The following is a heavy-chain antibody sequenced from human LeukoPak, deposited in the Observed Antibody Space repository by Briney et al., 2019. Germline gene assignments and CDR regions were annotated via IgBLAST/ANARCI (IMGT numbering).Heavy chain of an antibody. CDR3: AMDSVSAFDI. CDR1: GYTFTSYG. V-gene: IGHV1-3*01. J-gene: IGHJ3*02. CDR2: INAGNGNT. Sequence: ASVNVSCKASGYTFTSYGISWVRQAPGQRLEWMGWINAGNGNTKYSQKFQGRVTITRDTSASTAYMELSSLRSEDTAVYYCAMDSVSAFDIWGQGTMVTVSS. D-gene: IGHD2-2*03.